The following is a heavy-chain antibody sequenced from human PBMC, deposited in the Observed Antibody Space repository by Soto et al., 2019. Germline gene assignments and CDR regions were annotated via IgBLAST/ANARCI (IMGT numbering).Heavy chain of an antibody. J-gene: IGHJ4*02. CDR1: GFTFSNYA. Sequence: PRGPLRLSRAASGFTFSNYAMSGVRQAPGKGLEWVSLVSATAGTTYYTDTVKGRFTISRDNSRNTVYLQMNNLRAEDTAGYYSAKERLAGAFDYSGQGTRVTVSS. V-gene: IGHV3-23*01. CDR2: VSATAGTT. CDR3: AKERLAGAFDY. D-gene: IGHD3-16*01.